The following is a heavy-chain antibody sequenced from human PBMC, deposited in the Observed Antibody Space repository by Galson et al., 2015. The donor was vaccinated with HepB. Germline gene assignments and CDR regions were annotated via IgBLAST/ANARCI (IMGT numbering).Heavy chain of an antibody. V-gene: IGHV3-23*01. CDR2: ISGSGGST. Sequence: SLRLSCAASGFTFSSYAMSWVRQAPGEGLEWVSAISGSGGSTYYADSVKGRFTISRDNSKNTLYLQMNSLRAEDTAVYYCAKAAYGDYGYYYYGMDVWGQGTTVTVSS. J-gene: IGHJ6*02. D-gene: IGHD4-17*01. CDR3: AKAAYGDYGYYYYGMDV. CDR1: GFTFSSYA.